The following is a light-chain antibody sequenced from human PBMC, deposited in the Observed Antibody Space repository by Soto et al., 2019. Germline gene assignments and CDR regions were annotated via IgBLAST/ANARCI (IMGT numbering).Light chain of an antibody. V-gene: IGLV2-14*01. CDR1: SSDVGGYNY. CDR2: EVS. CDR3: SSYTSSSIDYV. J-gene: IGLJ1*01. Sequence: ALTQPASVSGSPGQSITISCTGTSSDVGGYNYVSWYQQHPGKAPKLMIYEVSNRPSGVSNRFSGSKSGNTASLTISGLQAEDEADYYCSSYTSSSIDYVFGTGTKLTVL.